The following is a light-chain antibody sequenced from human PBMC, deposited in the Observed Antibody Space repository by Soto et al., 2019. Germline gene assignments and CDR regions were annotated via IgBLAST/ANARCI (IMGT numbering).Light chain of an antibody. V-gene: IGKV3-20*01. CDR2: GAS. CDR3: QQYGKSPPYS. J-gene: IGKJ2*03. CDR1: QSVSRSH. Sequence: SVLTQSPGNLSLSPGERATLSCRASQSVSRSHLAWYQQKPGQAPRLLIYGASSRATGIADRFSGSGSGTDFTLTISRLEPEDFAVYYWQQYGKSPPYSFGQGTKLEIK.